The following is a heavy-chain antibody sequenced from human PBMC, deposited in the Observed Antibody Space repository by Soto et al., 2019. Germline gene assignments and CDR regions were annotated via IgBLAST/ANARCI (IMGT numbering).Heavy chain of an antibody. CDR3: ARLYTGYEAFDY. V-gene: IGHV4-30-4*01. CDR2: IYYSGST. Sequence: PRSITFSDPGGSMNSGDYYWSWIRQSPGEGLEWIGYIYYSGSTYYNPSLKSRSTISIDTSKNQFFLDVDSVTAADTAVYYCARLYTGYEAFDYWGQGTLVTVSS. J-gene: IGHJ4*02. D-gene: IGHD5-12*01. CDR1: GGSMNSGDYY.